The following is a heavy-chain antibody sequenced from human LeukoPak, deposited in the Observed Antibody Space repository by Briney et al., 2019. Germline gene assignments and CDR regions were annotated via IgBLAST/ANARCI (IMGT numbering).Heavy chain of an antibody. CDR3: ARDQNSGSYWQNAFDI. CDR1: GLTFSSYA. D-gene: IGHD1-26*01. CDR2: ISGSGGST. Sequence: GGSLRLSCAASGLTFSSYAMSWVRQAPGKGLEWVSAISGSGGSTYYADSVKGRFTISRDNSKNTLYLQMNSLRAEDTAVYYCARDQNSGSYWQNAFDIWGQGTMVTVSS. J-gene: IGHJ3*02. V-gene: IGHV3-23*01.